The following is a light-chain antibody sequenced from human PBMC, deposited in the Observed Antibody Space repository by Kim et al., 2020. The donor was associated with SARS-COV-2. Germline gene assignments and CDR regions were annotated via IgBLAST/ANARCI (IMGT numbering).Light chain of an antibody. CDR3: QAWDSSTAV. V-gene: IGLV3-1*01. CDR2: QDS. CDR1: KLGDKY. J-gene: IGLJ3*02. Sequence: SYELTQPPSVSVSPGQTASITCSGDKLGDKYACWYQQKSGQSPVLVIYQDSKRLSGIPERFSGSNSGNTATLTISGTQAMDEADYYCQAWDSSTAVFGGG.